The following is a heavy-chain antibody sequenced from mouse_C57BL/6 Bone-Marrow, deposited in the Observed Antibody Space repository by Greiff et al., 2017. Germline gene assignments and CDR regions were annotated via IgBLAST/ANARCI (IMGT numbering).Heavy chain of an antibody. CDR2: IYPGSGNT. V-gene: IGHV1-76*01. J-gene: IGHJ1*03. CDR3: AGRGRGGYFDV. CDR1: GYTFPDYY. Sequence: VQLQQSGAELVRPGASVKLSCKASGYTFPDYYINWVKQRPGQGLEWIARIYPGSGNTYYNEKFKGKATLTAEKSSSTAYMPLSILTSEDSAVYFCAGRGRGGYFDVWGTGTTVTVSS.